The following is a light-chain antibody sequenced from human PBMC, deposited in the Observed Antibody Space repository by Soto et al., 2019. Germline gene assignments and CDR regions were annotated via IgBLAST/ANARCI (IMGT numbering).Light chain of an antibody. CDR3: QSYDSSLRGSL. CDR2: ANR. Sequence: QSVLTQPPSVSAAPGQRVTISCTGSSSNIGAGYDVHWYQHLPGTAPKLLIYANRGRPSGVPDRFSGSKSGTSASLGITGVQDDDEADYYCQSYDSSLRGSLFGGGTKLTVL. J-gene: IGLJ2*01. CDR1: SSNIGAGYD. V-gene: IGLV1-40*01.